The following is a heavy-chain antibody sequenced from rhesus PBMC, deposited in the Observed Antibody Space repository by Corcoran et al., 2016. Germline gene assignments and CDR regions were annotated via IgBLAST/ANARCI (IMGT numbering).Heavy chain of an antibody. CDR1: GGSISDDYY. D-gene: IGHD4-23*01. CDR3: ARGEYSNYFDS. Sequence: QVQLQESGPGLVKPSETLSLTCAVSGGSISDDYYWSWIRQPPGKGLEWFGYIYGSGGGTNYNPSLKIRGTISIDTSKNQFSLKLSSVTAADTAVYYCARGEYSNYFDSWGQGVLVTVSS. CDR2: IYGSGGGT. V-gene: IGHV4-106*01. J-gene: IGHJ4*01.